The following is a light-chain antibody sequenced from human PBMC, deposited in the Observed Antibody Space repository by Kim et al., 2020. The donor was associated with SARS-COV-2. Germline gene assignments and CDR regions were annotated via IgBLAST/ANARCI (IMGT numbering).Light chain of an antibody. J-gene: IGKJ1*01. CDR2: GAS. Sequence: PGESATLSCRASQSVSSSYLAWYQQKPGQAPRLLIYGASSRATGIPDRFSGSGSGTDFTLTISRLEPEDFAVYYCQQYGSSPPVTFGQGTKVDIK. V-gene: IGKV3-20*01. CDR1: QSVSSSY. CDR3: QQYGSSPPVT.